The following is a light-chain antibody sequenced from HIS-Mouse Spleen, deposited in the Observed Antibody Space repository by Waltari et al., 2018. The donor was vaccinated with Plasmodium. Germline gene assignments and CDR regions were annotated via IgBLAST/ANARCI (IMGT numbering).Light chain of an antibody. CDR2: GAS. Sequence: EIVMTQSPATLSVSPGERATLSCRASQSVSSNLAWYQQKPGQAPRLLIYGASTRATGIPAGFSGSGSGTEFTLTISSLQSEDFAVYYCQHYNNWSFTFGPGTKVDIK. J-gene: IGKJ3*01. CDR1: QSVSSN. V-gene: IGKV3-15*01. CDR3: QHYNNWSFT.